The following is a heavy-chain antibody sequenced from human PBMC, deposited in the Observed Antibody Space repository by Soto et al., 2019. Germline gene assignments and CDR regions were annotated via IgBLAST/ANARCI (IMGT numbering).Heavy chain of an antibody. CDR3: AIYTSSADY. V-gene: IGHV3-7*01. CDR2: IKQDGSER. J-gene: IGHJ4*02. CDR1: GFTFSGYW. D-gene: IGHD6-6*01. Sequence: EVQLVESGGGLVQPGGSLRLSCAGSGFTFSGYWMNWVRQAPGEGLEWVSNIKQDGSERYYVDSVKGRFTISRDNAKNSLYLQMNSLRADDTAVYYCAIYTSSADYCGQGTHVTVSS.